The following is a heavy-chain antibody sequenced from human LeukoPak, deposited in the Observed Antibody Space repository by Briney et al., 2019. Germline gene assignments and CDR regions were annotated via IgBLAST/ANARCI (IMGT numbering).Heavy chain of an antibody. J-gene: IGHJ5*02. D-gene: IGHD2-2*01. CDR2: IRYDGSNK. V-gene: IGHV3-30*02. CDR1: GFTFSSYG. CDR3: AKDSPTRYCSSTSCYFS. Sequence: GGSLRLSCAASGFTFSSYGVHWVRQAPGKGLEWVAFIRYDGSNKYYADSVKGRFTISRDNSKNTLYLQMNSLRAEDTAVYYCAKDSPTRYCSSTSCYFSWGQGTLVTVSS.